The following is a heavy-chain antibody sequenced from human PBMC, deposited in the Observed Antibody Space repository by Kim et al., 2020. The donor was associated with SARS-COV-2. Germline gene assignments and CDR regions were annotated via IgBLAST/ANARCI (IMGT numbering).Heavy chain of an antibody. D-gene: IGHD3-10*01. CDR1: GFTFSSYG. V-gene: IGHV3-30*18. J-gene: IGHJ6*02. CDR3: AKVYYYGSGSYYIYRDYGMDV. Sequence: GGSLRLSCAASGFTFSSYGMHWVRQAPGKGLEWVAVISYDGSNKYYADSVKGRFTISRDNSKNTLYLQMNSLRAEDTAVYYCAKVYYYGSGSYYIYRDYGMDVWGQGTTVTVSS. CDR2: ISYDGSNK.